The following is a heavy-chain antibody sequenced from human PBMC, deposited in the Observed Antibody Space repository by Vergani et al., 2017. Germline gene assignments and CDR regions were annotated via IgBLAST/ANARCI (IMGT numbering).Heavy chain of an antibody. CDR1: GGSFSGYY. D-gene: IGHD2-2*01. J-gene: IGHJ4*02. V-gene: IGHV4-34*01. Sequence: QVQLQQWGAGLLKPSETLSLTCAVYGGSFSGYYWSWIRQTPGKGLEWIGQISYSGDTNYSPSLPSRLTISIDTSKNQFSLKVNSVTAADTAMYYCARVSCSSTSCYQPFDYWGQGTLVTVSS. CDR2: ISYSGDT. CDR3: ARVSCSSTSCYQPFDY.